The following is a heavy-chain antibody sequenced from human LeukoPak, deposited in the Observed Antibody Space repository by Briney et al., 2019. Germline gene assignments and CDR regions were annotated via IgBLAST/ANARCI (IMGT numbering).Heavy chain of an antibody. V-gene: IGHV1-3*01. CDR1: GYTFTSYA. J-gene: IGHJ4*02. D-gene: IGHD1-7*01. CDR2: INAGNGNT. Sequence: ASVKVSCKASGYTFTSYAMHWVRQAPGQRLEWMGWINAGNGNTKYSQNFQGRVTITRDTSASTAYMELRSLRSEDTAVYYCASSREGRVDSETRLVDYWGQGTPVTVSS. CDR3: ASSREGRVDSETRLVDY.